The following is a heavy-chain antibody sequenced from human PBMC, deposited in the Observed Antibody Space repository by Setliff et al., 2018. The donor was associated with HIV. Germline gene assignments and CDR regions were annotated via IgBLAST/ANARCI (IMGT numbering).Heavy chain of an antibody. Sequence: GGSLRLSCTASGFTFGDYAMHWVRQAPGKGLEWVSGIAWHGGDPRYADSVEGRFTISRDNAENSLYLQMNSLRPEDSALYFCARARSTHLLDYWGQGTLVTVSS. D-gene: IGHD2-2*01. CDR2: IAWHGGDP. V-gene: IGHV3-9*01. CDR1: GFTFGDYA. CDR3: ARARSTHLLDY. J-gene: IGHJ4*02.